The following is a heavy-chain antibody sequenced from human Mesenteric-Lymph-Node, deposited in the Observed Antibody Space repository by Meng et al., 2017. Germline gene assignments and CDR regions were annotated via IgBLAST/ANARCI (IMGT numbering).Heavy chain of an antibody. J-gene: IGHJ4*03. CDR1: GFPFINYW. D-gene: IGHD6-13*01. CDR2: INQDGSVK. Sequence: GGSLRLSCAASGFPFINYWMTWVRQAPGKGLEWVVNINQDGSVKYFLDSAKGRFTISRDNAKNSLYLHMNSLRVEDTAVYFCARLGYSSSSFDYWGQGTLVTVSS. V-gene: IGHV3-7*01. CDR3: ARLGYSSSSFDY.